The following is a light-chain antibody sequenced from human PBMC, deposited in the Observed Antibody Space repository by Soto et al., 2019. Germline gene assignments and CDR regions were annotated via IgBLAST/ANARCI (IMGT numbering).Light chain of an antibody. CDR3: LSADSSDAWV. CDR1: ALPKKY. J-gene: IGLJ3*02. Sequence: SYELTQPPSVSVSLGQMAKITCSGEALPKKYAYWYQQKPGQLPLLVIYEDSERPSGIPERFSGSSSGTVVTLTVSGVQAEDEADYYCLSADSSDAWVFGGGTQLTVL. CDR2: EDS. V-gene: IGLV3-16*01.